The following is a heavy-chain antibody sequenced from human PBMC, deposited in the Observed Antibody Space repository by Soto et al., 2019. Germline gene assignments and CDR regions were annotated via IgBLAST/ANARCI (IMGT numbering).Heavy chain of an antibody. J-gene: IGHJ6*02. CDR1: GVSFNNNG. D-gene: IGHD3-10*01. CDR2: VSPPFRTS. Sequence: QVQLVQSGAEVKKPGSSVKVSCKTSGVSFNNNGIGWVRQAPGHGLEWMGGVSPPFRTSNYARKFQGRISITADASTGTVTMELSSLTSEDTAHYYCARVLYYGSGSYSPYGMAVWGQGNTVTVSS. V-gene: IGHV1-69*01. CDR3: ARVLYYGSGSYSPYGMAV.